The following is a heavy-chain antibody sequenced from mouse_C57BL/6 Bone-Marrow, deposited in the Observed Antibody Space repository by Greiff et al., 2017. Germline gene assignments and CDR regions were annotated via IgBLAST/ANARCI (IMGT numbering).Heavy chain of an antibody. V-gene: IGHV2-2*01. Sequence: VKLQEPGPGLVQPSQSLSITCTVSGFSLTSYGVHWVRQSPGKGLEWLGVIWSGGSTDYNAAFISRLSISKDNSKSQVFVKMNSLQADDTARYYWARGRMVTTGAWFAYWGQGTLVTVSA. J-gene: IGHJ3*01. D-gene: IGHD2-3*01. CDR2: IWSGGST. CDR1: GFSLTSYG. CDR3: ARGRMVTTGAWFAY.